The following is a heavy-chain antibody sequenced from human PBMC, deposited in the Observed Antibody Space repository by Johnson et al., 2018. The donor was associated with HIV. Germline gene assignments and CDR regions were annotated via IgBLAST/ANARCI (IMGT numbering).Heavy chain of an antibody. V-gene: IGHV3-15*01. CDR1: GFTFNDYY. J-gene: IGHJ3*02. CDR2: IKTKTDGGTT. Sequence: VQLVESGGGLVKPGGSLRLSCAASGFTFNDYYMSWIRQAPGKGLEWVGRIKTKTDGGTTDYAAPVKGRFTISRDNSKNTLFLQMNSLRAEDTAVYYCAKEGITMEVDIWGQGTMVTVSS. D-gene: IGHD3-10*01. CDR3: AKEGITMEVDI.